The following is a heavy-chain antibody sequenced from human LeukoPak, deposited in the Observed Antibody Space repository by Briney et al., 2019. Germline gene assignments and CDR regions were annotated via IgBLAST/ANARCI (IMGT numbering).Heavy chain of an antibody. J-gene: IGHJ4*02. CDR1: GLTFSNAW. CDR3: TTDSSTIAIFGVVKTQAY. D-gene: IGHD3-3*01. V-gene: IGHV3-15*01. Sequence: GGSLRLSCAASGLTFSNAWMSWVRQAPGKGLEWVGRIKSKTEGGTTDYAASVKGRFTISRDDSKNTVYLQMNSLRTEDTAVFYCTTDSSTIAIFGVVKTQAYWGQGTLVTVSS. CDR2: IKSKTEGGTT.